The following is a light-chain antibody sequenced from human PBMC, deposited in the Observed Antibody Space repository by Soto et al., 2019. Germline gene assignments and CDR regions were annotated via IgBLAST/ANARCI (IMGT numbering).Light chain of an antibody. CDR1: SSDVGGYNY. CDR3: SSYTSSGTVL. J-gene: IGLJ2*01. CDR2: DGS. Sequence: QSVLTQPASVSGSPGQSITSSCTGTSSDVGGYNYVSWYQQHPGKAPKLMIYDGSNRPSGVSNRFSGSKSGNTASLTISGLQHEDEADYYCSSYTSSGTVLFGVGTKLTVL. V-gene: IGLV2-14*01.